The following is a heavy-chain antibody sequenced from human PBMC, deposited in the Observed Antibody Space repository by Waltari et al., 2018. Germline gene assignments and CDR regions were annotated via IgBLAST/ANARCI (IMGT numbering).Heavy chain of an antibody. Sequence: QVQLQQWGAGLLKLSETLSLTCAVYGGSFSGYYWSWIRQPPGKGLEWIGEINHSGSTNYNPSLKSRVTISVDTSKNQFSLKLSSVTAADTAVYYCARGLFSSQAVYFQHWGQGTLVTVSS. J-gene: IGHJ1*01. CDR2: INHSGST. CDR3: ARGLFSSQAVYFQH. V-gene: IGHV4-34*01. D-gene: IGHD6-19*01. CDR1: GGSFSGYY.